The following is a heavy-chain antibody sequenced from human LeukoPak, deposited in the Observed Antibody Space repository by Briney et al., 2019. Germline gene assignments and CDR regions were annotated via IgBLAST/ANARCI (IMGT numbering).Heavy chain of an antibody. J-gene: IGHJ4*02. CDR2: IYYSGST. CDR1: GGSISSSSYY. Sequence: SETLSLTCTVSGGSISSSSYYWGWIRQPPGKGLEWIGSIYYSGSTYYNPSFKSRVTISVDTSKNQFSLKLSSVTAADTAVYYCARHPVATIEVYFDYWGQGTLVAVSS. D-gene: IGHD5-12*01. CDR3: ARHPVATIEVYFDY. V-gene: IGHV4-39*01.